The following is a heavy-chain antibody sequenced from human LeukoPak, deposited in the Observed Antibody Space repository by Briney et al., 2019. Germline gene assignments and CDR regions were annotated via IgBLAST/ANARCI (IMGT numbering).Heavy chain of an antibody. CDR3: CSTTDGSFDY. Sequence: PGRSLRLSCAASGFTFSSYGMHWVRQAPGKGLEWVAVISYDGSNKYYADSVKGRFTISRDNSKNTLYLQMNSLRAEDTAVYYCCSTTDGSFDYWGQGTLVTVSS. D-gene: IGHD2-2*01. CDR1: GFTFSSYG. CDR2: ISYDGSNK. V-gene: IGHV3-30*03. J-gene: IGHJ4*02.